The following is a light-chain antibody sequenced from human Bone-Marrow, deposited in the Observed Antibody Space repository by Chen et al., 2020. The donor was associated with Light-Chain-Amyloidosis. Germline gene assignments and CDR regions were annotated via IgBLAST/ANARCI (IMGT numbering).Light chain of an antibody. CDR3: QQRYNWHLLT. V-gene: IGKV3-11*01. J-gene: IGKJ4*01. CDR2: DAS. Sequence: EIVLTQSPATLSLSPGERATLSCRASQSVSIYLAWYQQKPGQAPRLLIYDASNRAIGIPARYRGSGAGTDFTLTISSLEPEDFAVYYCQQRYNWHLLTFGGGTKVEIK. CDR1: QSVSIY.